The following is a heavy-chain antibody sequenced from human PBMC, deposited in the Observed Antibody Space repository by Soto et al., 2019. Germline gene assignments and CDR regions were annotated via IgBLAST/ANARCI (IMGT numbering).Heavy chain of an antibody. CDR1: GYTLPEFF. D-gene: IGHD3-3*01. CDR2: FDPEDGET. V-gene: IGHV1-24*01. J-gene: IGHJ4*02. Sequence: GAPAEVSCKVSGYTLPEFFMHWGRKAPGKGLEWMGTFDPEDGETSYAQKFQGRVTMTEDTSTDTAYMELSSLRSEDTAVYYCSTDTLFGVVIRPFDYWGQGTLVTVSS. CDR3: STDTLFGVVIRPFDY.